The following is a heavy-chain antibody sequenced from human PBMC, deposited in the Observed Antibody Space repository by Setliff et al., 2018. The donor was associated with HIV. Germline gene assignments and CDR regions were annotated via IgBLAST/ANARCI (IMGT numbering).Heavy chain of an antibody. J-gene: IGHJ6*03. V-gene: IGHV3-9*01. CDR2: ISWFGRDI. CDR3: VKDASVSATNFYYFDV. Sequence: GGSLRLSCETSGFPFDSFGFHWARQAPGKGLEWVSTISWFGRDIYYADSVRGRFTFSRDSAKNSLHLQMNSLKLEDTATYFCVKDASVSATNFYYFDVWGKGTTVTVSS. CDR1: GFPFDSFG.